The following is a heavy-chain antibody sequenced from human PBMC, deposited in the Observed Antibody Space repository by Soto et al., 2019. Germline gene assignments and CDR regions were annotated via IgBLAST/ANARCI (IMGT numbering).Heavy chain of an antibody. V-gene: IGHV3-48*03. CDR1: GFTFSSYE. Sequence: GGSLTLSCVASGFTFSSYEMDWVRQVPGKGLEWVEYISSGGTVVYGESAKGRFTISRDNADNSLYLQMNRLTAEDTAVYYCTKEKSVRYSGYDAFDIWGRGTMVTVSS. CDR2: ISSGGTV. J-gene: IGHJ3*02. D-gene: IGHD5-12*01. CDR3: TKEKSVRYSGYDAFDI.